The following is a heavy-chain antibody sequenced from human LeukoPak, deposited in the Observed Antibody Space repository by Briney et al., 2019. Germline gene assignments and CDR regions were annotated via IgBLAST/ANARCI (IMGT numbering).Heavy chain of an antibody. CDR3: ARGIAARIFDY. CDR1: GGSISSGGYS. D-gene: IGHD6-6*01. V-gene: IGHV4-31*03. Sequence: PSETLSLTCTVSGGSISSGGYSWSWIRQHPGKGLEWIGYIYYSGSTYYNPSLKSRVTISVDTSKNQFSLKLSSVTAADTAVYYCARGIAARIFDYWGQGTLVTVSP. CDR2: IYYSGST. J-gene: IGHJ4*02.